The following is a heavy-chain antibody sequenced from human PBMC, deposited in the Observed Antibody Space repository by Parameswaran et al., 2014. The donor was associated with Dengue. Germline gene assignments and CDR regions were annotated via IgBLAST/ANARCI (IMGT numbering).Heavy chain of an antibody. CDR3: AKGSNRGLLYELGSIWFDP. V-gene: IGHV3-23*01. Sequence: RWIRQPPGKGLDWVSTISGSGAGTYYADSVKGRFTISRDNSKNMLYLQVNSLRAEDTATYYCAKGSNRGLLYELGSIWFDPWGQGTPVTVSS. J-gene: IGHJ5*02. CDR2: ISGSGAGT. D-gene: IGHD3-3*01.